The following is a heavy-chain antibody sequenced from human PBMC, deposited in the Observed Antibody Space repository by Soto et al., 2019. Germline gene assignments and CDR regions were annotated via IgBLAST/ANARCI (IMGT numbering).Heavy chain of an antibody. D-gene: IGHD7-27*01. CDR3: VRDLLGSGGHFDY. CDR2: IWYDGSNT. V-gene: IGHV3-33*01. CDR1: GFIFISFG. Sequence: GGSLRLSCAASGFIFISFGMHWVRQAPGKGLEWVAHIWYDGSNTYYADSVKGRFTISRDNSRNTVYLQMNSLRAEDTAVYHCVRDLLGSGGHFDYWGQGTLVTVSS. J-gene: IGHJ4*02.